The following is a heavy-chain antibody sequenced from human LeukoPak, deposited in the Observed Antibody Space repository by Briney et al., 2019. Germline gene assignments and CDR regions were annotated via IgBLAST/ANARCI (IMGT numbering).Heavy chain of an antibody. V-gene: IGHV4-38-2*02. J-gene: IGHJ5*02. CDR1: GYSISSGYY. D-gene: IGHD3-16*01. CDR2: IYHNGNT. CDR3: ARESGSYLWRSWLNP. Sequence: SETLSLTCTVSGYSISSGYYWGWIRQPPGKGLEWIGSIYHNGNTNYNPSLKSRVTISIDTSKNQFSLKVISVTAADTAIYYCARESGSYLWRSWLNPWGQGTLVTVSS.